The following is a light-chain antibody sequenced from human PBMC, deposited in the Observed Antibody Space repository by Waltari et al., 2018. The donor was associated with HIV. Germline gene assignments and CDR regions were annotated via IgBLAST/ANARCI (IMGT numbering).Light chain of an antibody. J-gene: IGKJ4*01. V-gene: IGKV1-13*02. CDR3: QQFHSYPFT. CDR1: QDISST. CDR2: DAS. Sequence: QLTQSPSSLSAFVGDRVTISCRASQDISSTLAWFQQKPGKAPKLLIYDASTLESGVPLRFSGSGSGTDFTLTISSLQPEDSATYYCQQFHSYPFTFGGGTKVEI.